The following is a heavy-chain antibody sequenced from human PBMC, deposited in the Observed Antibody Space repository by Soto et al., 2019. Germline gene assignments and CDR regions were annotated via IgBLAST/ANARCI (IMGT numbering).Heavy chain of an antibody. J-gene: IGHJ4*02. D-gene: IGHD6-19*01. V-gene: IGHV3-30*03. CDR3: SGDSSGWHLDY. CDR1: GFTFSSYG. Sequence: QVQLVESGGGVVQPGRSLRLSCAASGFTFSSYGMHWVRQAPGKGLEWVAVISYDGSNKYYVDSVKGRFTISRDNSKNTLYLQMNSLRAEDTAVYYCSGDSSGWHLDYWGQGTLVTVSS. CDR2: ISYDGSNK.